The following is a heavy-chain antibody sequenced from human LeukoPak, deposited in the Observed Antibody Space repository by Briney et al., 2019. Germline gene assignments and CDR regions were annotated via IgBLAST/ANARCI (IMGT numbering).Heavy chain of an antibody. Sequence: GGSLRLSCAASGFTFSSYGMHWVRQAPGKGLEWVAVISYDGTNKYYADSVKGRFTISRDNSKNTLYLHMNSLRAEDTAVYYCAKERAGDIVAPYYYYGMDVWGQGTTVTVSS. CDR2: ISYDGTNK. V-gene: IGHV3-30*18. J-gene: IGHJ6*02. D-gene: IGHD5-12*01. CDR3: AKERAGDIVAPYYYYGMDV. CDR1: GFTFSSYG.